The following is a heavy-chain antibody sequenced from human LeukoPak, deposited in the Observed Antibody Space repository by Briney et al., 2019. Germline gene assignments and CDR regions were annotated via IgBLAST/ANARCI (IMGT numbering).Heavy chain of an antibody. J-gene: IGHJ4*02. Sequence: PGGSLRLSCPASGFTFSSYAMSWVRQAPGKGLEGVSPISGSGGSTYYADSVKGRFTISRDNSKNTLYLQMNSLRAEDTAVYYCAKSHPGVSGWLREIYWGQGTLVTVSS. CDR3: AKSHPGVSGWLREIY. D-gene: IGHD6-19*01. CDR2: ISGSGGST. V-gene: IGHV3-23*01. CDR1: GFTFSSYA.